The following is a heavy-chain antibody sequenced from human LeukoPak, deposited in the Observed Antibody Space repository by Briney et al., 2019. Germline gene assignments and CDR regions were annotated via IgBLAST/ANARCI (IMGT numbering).Heavy chain of an antibody. CDR1: GGSISSSSYS. J-gene: IGHJ4*02. Sequence: SQTLSLTCTVSGGSISSSSYSWGWIRQPPGKGLEWIGSIYYSGSTYYNPSLKSRVTISLDTSKNQFSLKLSSVTAADTAVYYCARLFSSSPTKDFDYWGQGTLVTVSS. CDR3: ARLFSSSPTKDFDY. V-gene: IGHV4-39*01. CDR2: IYYSGST. D-gene: IGHD6-6*01.